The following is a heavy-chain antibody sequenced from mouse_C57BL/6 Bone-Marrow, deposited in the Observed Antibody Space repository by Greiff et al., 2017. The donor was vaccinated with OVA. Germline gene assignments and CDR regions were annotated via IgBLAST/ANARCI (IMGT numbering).Heavy chain of an antibody. D-gene: IGHD1-1*01. Sequence: VQLKQSGPELVKPGASVKISCKASGYSFTGYYMNWVKQSPEKSLEWIGVINPSTGGTTYNQKFKAKATLTADKSSSTADMELRSLTSEDSAVYFCARSLYYGSSYGYWGQGATLTGSS. CDR2: INPSTGGT. J-gene: IGHJ2*01. CDR1: GYSFTGYY. V-gene: IGHV1-42*01. CDR3: ARSLYYGSSYGY.